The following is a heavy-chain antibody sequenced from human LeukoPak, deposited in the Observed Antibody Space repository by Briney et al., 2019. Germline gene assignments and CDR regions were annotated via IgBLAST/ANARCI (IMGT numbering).Heavy chain of an antibody. V-gene: IGHV3-30-3*01. CDR2: ISYDGSNK. CDR3: ARGVRYCSSTSCYFRAFDI. J-gene: IGHJ3*02. Sequence: PGRSLRLSCAASGFTFSSYATHWVRQAPGKGLEWVAVISYDGSNKYYADSVKGRFTISRDNSKNTLYLQMNSLRAEDTAVYYCARGVRYCSSTSCYFRAFDIWGQGTMVTVSS. D-gene: IGHD2-2*01. CDR1: GFTFSSYA.